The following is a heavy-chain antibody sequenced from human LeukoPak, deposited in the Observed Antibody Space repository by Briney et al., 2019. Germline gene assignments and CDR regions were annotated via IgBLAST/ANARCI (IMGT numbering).Heavy chain of an antibody. D-gene: IGHD2-2*01. CDR2: IIPIFGTA. CDR3: ARDAICNSTSCYPNWFDP. CDR1: GGTFSSYA. J-gene: IGHJ5*02. V-gene: IGHV1-69*05. Sequence: SVKVSCKASGGTFSSYAISWVRQAPGQGLEWMGGIIPIFGTANYAQKFQGRVTITTDESTSTAYMELSSLRSEDTAVYYCARDAICNSTSCYPNWFDPWGQGTLVTVSS.